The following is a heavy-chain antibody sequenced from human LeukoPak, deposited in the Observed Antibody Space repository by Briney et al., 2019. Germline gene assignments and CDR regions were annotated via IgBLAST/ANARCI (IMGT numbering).Heavy chain of an antibody. J-gene: IGHJ4*02. Sequence: PSETLSLTCTVSGGSISSYYWSWIRQPPGKGLEWIGSIYYSGSTYYNPSLKSRVTISVDTSKNQFSLKLTSVTAADTAVYYCARSASYGDYDFDYWGQGTLVTVSS. CDR1: GGSISSYY. CDR3: ARSASYGDYDFDY. V-gene: IGHV4-59*05. CDR2: IYYSGST. D-gene: IGHD4-17*01.